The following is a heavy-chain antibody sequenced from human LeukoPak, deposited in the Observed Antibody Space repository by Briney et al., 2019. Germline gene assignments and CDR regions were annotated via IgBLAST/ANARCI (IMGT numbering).Heavy chain of an antibody. D-gene: IGHD3-22*01. CDR1: GGSTNSSSFY. Sequence: PSETLSLTCTVSGGSTNSSSFYWGWLRQPPGKGLECIGRISYSGRTYYNPSLQSRVTISVDTSKNQFSLRLSSVTAADTAVYYCARLRAYYYDSSGYYNFDFWGQGTLVTVSS. CDR2: ISYSGRT. CDR3: ARLRAYYYDSSGYYNFDF. V-gene: IGHV4-39*01. J-gene: IGHJ4*02.